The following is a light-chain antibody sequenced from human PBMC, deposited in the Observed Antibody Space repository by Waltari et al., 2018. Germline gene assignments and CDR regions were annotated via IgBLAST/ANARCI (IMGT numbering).Light chain of an antibody. CDR2: VNSDGSH. Sequence: QLVLTQSPSASASLGASVNLTCTLSSGHRSYAIAWHTQQPEKGPRFLMKVNSDGSHTKGDGIPDRFSGSSSGAERYLTISGLQSEDEADYYCQTWGTGIQVFGGGTKLSV. J-gene: IGLJ3*02. V-gene: IGLV4-69*01. CDR3: QTWGTGIQV. CDR1: SGHRSYA.